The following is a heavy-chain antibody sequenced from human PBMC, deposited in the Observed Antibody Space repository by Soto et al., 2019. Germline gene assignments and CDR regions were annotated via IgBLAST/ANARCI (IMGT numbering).Heavy chain of an antibody. CDR3: ARAALGGAVAASVY. V-gene: IGHV1-18*01. D-gene: IGHD6-19*01. CDR2: ISAYNGNT. Sequence: ASVKVSCKASGYTFTSYGFNWVRQAPGQGLEWMGWISAYNGNTNYAQNPQGRVTMTTDTSTSTAYMELRNLRSDDTAVYFCARAALGGAVAASVYWGQGTLVTVSS. J-gene: IGHJ4*02. CDR1: GYTFTSYG.